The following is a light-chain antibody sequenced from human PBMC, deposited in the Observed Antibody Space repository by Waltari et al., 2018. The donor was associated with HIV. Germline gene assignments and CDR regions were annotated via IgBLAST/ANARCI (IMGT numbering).Light chain of an antibody. Sequence: EIVLTQSPPTLSVSPGETATLSCRASQSLSRYLALYPHIPGQAPRLLIYGASTRAAGTPVRFSGGGSGTEFSLTISSLRSEDSAVYYCEQFHNWPHTFGGGTKVEIK. V-gene: IGKV3-15*01. CDR1: QSLSRY. CDR2: GAS. J-gene: IGKJ4*01. CDR3: EQFHNWPHT.